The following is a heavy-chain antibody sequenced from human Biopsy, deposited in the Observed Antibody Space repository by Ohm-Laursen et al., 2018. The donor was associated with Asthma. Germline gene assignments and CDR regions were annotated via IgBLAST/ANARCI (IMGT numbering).Heavy chain of an antibody. Sequence: EASVKVSCKASGYTFIHFAIHWVRQAPGQRLEWMGWINAADGNTKYSQKFQGRVTITRDTSASTAYMDLRSLRSEDTAMYYCARTYYDFLTGQVNDAFALWGQGTMVTVSS. CDR3: ARTYYDFLTGQVNDAFAL. J-gene: IGHJ3*01. V-gene: IGHV1-3*01. CDR2: INAADGNT. CDR1: GYTFIHFA. D-gene: IGHD3-9*01.